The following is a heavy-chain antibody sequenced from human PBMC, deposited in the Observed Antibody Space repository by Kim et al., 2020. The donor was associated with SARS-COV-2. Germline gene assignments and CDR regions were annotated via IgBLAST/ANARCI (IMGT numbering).Heavy chain of an antibody. D-gene: IGHD3-10*01. V-gene: IGHV3-21*01. CDR2: I. Sequence: IYDADHVKGRFTISRDNSKNSLYLQRNSLVAEDTAVCYCARDMVRGVIGHWGQGTLVTVSS. J-gene: IGHJ4*02. CDR3: ARDMVRGVIGH.